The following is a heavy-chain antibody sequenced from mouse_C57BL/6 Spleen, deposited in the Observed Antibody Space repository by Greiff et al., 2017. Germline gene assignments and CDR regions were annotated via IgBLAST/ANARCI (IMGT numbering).Heavy chain of an antibody. CDR3: ARGGLRRGYAMDY. V-gene: IGHV1-39*01. D-gene: IGHD2-4*01. CDR1: GYSFTDYN. J-gene: IGHJ4*01. CDR2: IHPTYGTT. Sequence: VQLQQSGPELVKPGASVKISCKASGYSFTDYNMNWVKQSNGQSLEWIGVIHPTYGTTSYNQKFKGKATLTVDQSSSTAYMQLNSLTSEDSAVYDCARGGLRRGYAMDYWGQGTSVTVSA.